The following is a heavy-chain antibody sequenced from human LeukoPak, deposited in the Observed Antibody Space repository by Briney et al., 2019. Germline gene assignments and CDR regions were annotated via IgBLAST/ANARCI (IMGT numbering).Heavy chain of an antibody. J-gene: IGHJ4*02. Sequence: SQTLSLTCAISGDSVSSNSDAWNWIRQSPSRGLEWLGRTYYSSKWYTEYAVSVKSRITINPDTSKNQFSLQLSSVKPKDTAVYCCARPGSGSNYWGQGTLVTVSS. CDR1: GDSVSSNSDA. D-gene: IGHD3-10*01. CDR3: ARPGSGSNY. CDR2: TYYSSKWYT. V-gene: IGHV6-1*01.